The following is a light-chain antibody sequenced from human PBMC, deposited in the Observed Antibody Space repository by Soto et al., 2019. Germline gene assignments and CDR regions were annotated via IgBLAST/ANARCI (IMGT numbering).Light chain of an antibody. V-gene: IGKV3D-7*01. Sequence: PGERVTLSCRASQCVSSSYLTRYQQKPGQAPRLLIYGASTRATSIPARFSGSGSGTAFTLTISSLQPEDFAVYYCQQDYNLPWTFGQGTKVEIK. J-gene: IGKJ1*01. CDR3: QQDYNLPWT. CDR2: GAS. CDR1: QCVSSSY.